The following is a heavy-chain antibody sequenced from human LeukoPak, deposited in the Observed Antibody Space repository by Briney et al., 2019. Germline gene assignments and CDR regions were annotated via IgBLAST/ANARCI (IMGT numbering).Heavy chain of an antibody. CDR3: ARIYAGGSFFDY. Sequence: SETLSLTCTVSGSSINDYYWSWIRQPPGKGLEWIGYINYSGDTNSNPSLESRVTISVDTSRKQFSLRLNSVTAADTAVYFCARIYAGGSFFDYWGQGTLVTVSS. CDR1: GSSINDYY. V-gene: IGHV4-59*08. CDR2: INYSGDT. J-gene: IGHJ4*02. D-gene: IGHD3-10*01.